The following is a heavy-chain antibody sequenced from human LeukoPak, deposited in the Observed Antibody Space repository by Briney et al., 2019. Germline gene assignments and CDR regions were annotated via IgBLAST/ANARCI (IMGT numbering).Heavy chain of an antibody. CDR2: INSDGSST. D-gene: IGHD3-10*01. CDR1: GSTFSSYW. CDR3: ARVRLVRGVIYFDY. Sequence: PGGSLRLSCAASGSTFSSYWMHWVRQAPGKGLVWVSRINSDGSSTSYADSVKGRFTISRDNAKNTLYLQMNSLRAEDTAVYYCARVRLVRGVIYFDYWGQGTLVTVSS. V-gene: IGHV3-74*01. J-gene: IGHJ4*02.